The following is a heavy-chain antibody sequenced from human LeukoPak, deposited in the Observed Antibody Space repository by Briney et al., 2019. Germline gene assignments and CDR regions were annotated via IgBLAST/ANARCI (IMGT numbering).Heavy chain of an antibody. Sequence: GGSLRLSCAVAGITLSNYGMSWVRQAPGKGLEWVAGMSGSGGGRNYGDSVKGRFTISRDNPRNQIYLQMNSLRPEDTAVYYCAKRGVVIRVILVGFHKEAYYFDSWGKGALVTVSS. CDR1: GITLSNYG. D-gene: IGHD3-22*01. V-gene: IGHV3-23*01. J-gene: IGHJ4*02. CDR3: AKRGVVIRVILVGFHKEAYYFDS. CDR2: MSGSGGGR.